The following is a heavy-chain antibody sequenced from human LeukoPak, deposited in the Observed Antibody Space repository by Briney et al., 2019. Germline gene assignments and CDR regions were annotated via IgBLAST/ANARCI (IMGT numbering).Heavy chain of an antibody. CDR1: RFTFSNNW. CDR2: IKSKTDGGTT. J-gene: IGHJ4*02. Sequence: GGSLRLSCAASRFTFSNNWMSWVRQTPGKGLEWVGRIKSKTDGGTTDYAAPVKGRFTISRDDSKNTLYLQMNSLKTEDTAVYYCTTVASPRLRFLEWLFNYWGQGTLVTVSS. V-gene: IGHV3-15*01. D-gene: IGHD3-3*01. CDR3: TTVASPRLRFLEWLFNY.